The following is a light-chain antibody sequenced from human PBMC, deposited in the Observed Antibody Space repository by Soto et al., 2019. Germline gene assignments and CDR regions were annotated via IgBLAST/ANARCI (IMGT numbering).Light chain of an antibody. CDR2: KAS. CDR1: QTISSW. Sequence: DIQMTQSPSTLSGSVGDRVTITCRASQTISSWLAWYQQKPGKAPKLLIYKASSLESGVPSRFSGSGSGTEFTLTISSLQPDDFATYYCQQYNSSLFGQGTKVDNK. J-gene: IGKJ1*01. V-gene: IGKV1-5*03. CDR3: QQYNSSL.